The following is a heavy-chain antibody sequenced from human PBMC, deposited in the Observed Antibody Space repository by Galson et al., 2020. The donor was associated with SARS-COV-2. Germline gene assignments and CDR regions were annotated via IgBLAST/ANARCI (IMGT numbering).Heavy chain of an antibody. V-gene: IGHV3-9*01. CDR2: ISWNSGSI. D-gene: IGHD3-9*01. Sequence: GGSLRLSCAASGFTFDDYAMHWVRQAPGKGLEWVSGISWNSGSIGYADSVKGRFTISRDNAKNSLYLQMNSLRAEDTALYYCAKDPGLDILTGYGDAFNIWGQGTMVTVSS. CDR3: AKDPGLDILTGYGDAFNI. J-gene: IGHJ3*02. CDR1: GFTFDDYA.